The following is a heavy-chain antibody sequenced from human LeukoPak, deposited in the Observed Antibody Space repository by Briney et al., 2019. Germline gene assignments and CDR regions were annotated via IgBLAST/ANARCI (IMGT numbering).Heavy chain of an antibody. CDR3: TAGALGY. J-gene: IGHJ4*02. V-gene: IGHV3-7*01. Sequence: GGSLRLSCAASGFSFSSYWMNWVRQAPGRGLEWVANIKPDGSDKYYVDSVKGRFTISRDNAKNSLYLQMNSLRAEDTAVYYCTAGALGYWGRGTLINVSS. CDR1: GFSFSSYW. D-gene: IGHD3-16*01. CDR2: IKPDGSDK.